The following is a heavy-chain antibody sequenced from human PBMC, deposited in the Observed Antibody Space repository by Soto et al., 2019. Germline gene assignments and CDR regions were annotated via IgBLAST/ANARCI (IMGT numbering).Heavy chain of an antibody. CDR3: ASGVTIVGVVTLPYFDY. D-gene: IGHD3-3*01. J-gene: IGHJ4*02. Sequence: SETLSLTCAVSGGSISSGGYYWSWIRQPPGKGLEWIGYISNSGSTSYNPSLKSRVTISVDTSKNQFTLKLSAVTAADTAVYFCASGVTIVGVVTLPYFDYWGQGTLVTVSS. V-gene: IGHV4-30-2*01. CDR1: GGSISSGGYY. CDR2: ISNSGST.